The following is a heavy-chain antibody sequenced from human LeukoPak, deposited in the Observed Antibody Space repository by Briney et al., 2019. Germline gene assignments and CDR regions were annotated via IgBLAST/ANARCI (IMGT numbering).Heavy chain of an antibody. Sequence: PSETLSLTCTVSGGSISSYYWSWIRQPPGKGLEWIGYIYYSGSTNYNPSLKSRVTISVDTSKNQFSLKLSSVTAADTAVYYCARVRGSSSWRYYMDVWGKGTTVTVSS. CDR2: IYYSGST. V-gene: IGHV4-59*12. CDR1: GGSISSYY. D-gene: IGHD6-13*01. CDR3: ARVRGSSSWRYYMDV. J-gene: IGHJ6*03.